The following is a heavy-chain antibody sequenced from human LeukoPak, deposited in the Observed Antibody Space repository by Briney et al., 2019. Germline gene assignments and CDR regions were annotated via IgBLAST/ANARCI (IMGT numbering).Heavy chain of an antibody. CDR1: GYTFTDYY. V-gene: IGHV1-2*02. D-gene: IGHD5-24*01. CDR3: ARVVDGYNYGAFDI. CDR2: RSRNSGGT. Sequence: ASVKVSCKASGYTFTDYYIHWVRQAPGQGLEWMGWRSRNSGGTKYAGRFQGRVTMARDASISTAYTELSSLRSDDTAVYYCARVVDGYNYGAFDIWGQGTVVTVSS. J-gene: IGHJ3*02.